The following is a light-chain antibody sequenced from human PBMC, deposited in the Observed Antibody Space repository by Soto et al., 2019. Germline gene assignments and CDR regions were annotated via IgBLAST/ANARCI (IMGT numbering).Light chain of an antibody. V-gene: IGLV2-14*01. CDR1: SSEVGGYNY. J-gene: IGLJ1*01. CDR2: EVS. CDR3: SSYTSSSTFYV. Sequence: QSVLTQPASVSRSPGQSLTISCTGTSSEVGGYNYVSWYQQHPGKAPKLMIYEVSNRPSGVSNRCSGSKSGNTASLTISGLQAEDEADYYCSSYTSSSTFYVFGTGTKGTAL.